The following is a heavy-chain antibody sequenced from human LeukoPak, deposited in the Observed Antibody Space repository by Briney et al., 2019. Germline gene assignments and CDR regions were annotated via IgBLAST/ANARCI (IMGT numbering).Heavy chain of an antibody. J-gene: IGHJ4*02. CDR3: ARAETVRGVIVDY. Sequence: KSSETLSLTCTVSGGSISSSNYYWGWIRQPPGKGLEWIGSIYNSGSTYYNPSLKSRVTISVDTSKNQFSLKLSSVTAADTAVYYCARAETVRGVIVDYWGQGTLVTVSS. CDR1: GGSISSSNYY. V-gene: IGHV4-39*07. D-gene: IGHD3-10*01. CDR2: IYNSGST.